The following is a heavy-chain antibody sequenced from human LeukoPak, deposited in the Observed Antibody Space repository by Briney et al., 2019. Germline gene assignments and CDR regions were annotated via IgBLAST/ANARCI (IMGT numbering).Heavy chain of an antibody. CDR3: ARTAPLYCSSTSCYNYYYYYMDV. CDR1: GGTFSSYA. CDR2: IIPIFGTA. J-gene: IGHJ6*03. Sequence: ASVKVSCKASGGTFSSYAISWVRQAPGQGLEWMGGIIPIFGTANYAQKFQGRVTITTDESTSTAYMELSSLRSEDTAVYYCARTAPLYCSSTSCYNYYYYYMDVWGKGTTVTVSS. D-gene: IGHD2-2*02. V-gene: IGHV1-69*05.